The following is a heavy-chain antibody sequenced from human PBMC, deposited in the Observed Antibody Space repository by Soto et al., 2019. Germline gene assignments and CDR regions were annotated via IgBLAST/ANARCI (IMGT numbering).Heavy chain of an antibody. CDR3: ARVDRGYDREY. J-gene: IGHJ4*02. V-gene: IGHV1-69*02. CDR2: IIPILGIA. D-gene: IGHD5-12*01. CDR1: GGTFSSYT. Sequence: QVQLVQSGAEVKKPGSSVKVSCKASGGTFSSYTISWVRQAPGQGLEWMGRIIPILGIANYAQKFQGRVTITADKSTSTGYMELSSLRAEDTAVYYCARVDRGYDREYWGQGTLVTVSS.